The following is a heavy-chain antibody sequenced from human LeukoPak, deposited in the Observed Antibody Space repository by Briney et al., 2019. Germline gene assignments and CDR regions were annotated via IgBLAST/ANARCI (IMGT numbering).Heavy chain of an antibody. CDR3: AKARRVVVVAASDY. D-gene: IGHD2-15*01. Sequence: GGSLRLSCAASGFTFSSYAMSWVRQAPGKGLEWVSAISGSGGSTYYADSVKGRFTTSRDNSKNTLYLQMNSLRAEDTAVYYCAKARRVVVVAASDYWGQGTLVTVSS. CDR2: ISGSGGST. J-gene: IGHJ4*02. CDR1: GFTFSSYA. V-gene: IGHV3-23*01.